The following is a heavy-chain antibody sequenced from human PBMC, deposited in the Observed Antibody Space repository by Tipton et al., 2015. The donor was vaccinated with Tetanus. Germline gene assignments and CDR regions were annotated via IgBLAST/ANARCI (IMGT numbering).Heavy chain of an antibody. Sequence: LRLSCTVSGDSVRSGAYHLSWIRQYPGRDLEWIGYINYSGSTSYNPSLKSRVAISLDTSKIQFSLTLTSVTAADTAVYYCARGYSYGYSYWYFDLWGRGTLVTVSS. V-gene: IGHV4-31*03. CDR3: ARGYSYGYSYWYFDL. CDR2: INYSGST. D-gene: IGHD5-18*01. J-gene: IGHJ2*01. CDR1: GDSVRSGAYH.